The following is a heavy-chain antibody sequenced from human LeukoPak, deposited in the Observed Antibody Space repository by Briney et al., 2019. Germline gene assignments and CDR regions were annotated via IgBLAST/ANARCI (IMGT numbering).Heavy chain of an antibody. J-gene: IGHJ4*02. CDR2: FDPEDGET. V-gene: IGHV1-24*01. CDR1: GYTLTELS. D-gene: IGHD6-6*01. Sequence: ASVKVSCKVSGYTLTELSMHWVRQAPGKGLEWMGGFDPEDGETIYAQKFQGRVTMTEDTSTDTAYMELSSLRSEDTAVYYCATSRSIAAFFDYWGQGTLVTVPS. CDR3: ATSRSIAAFFDY.